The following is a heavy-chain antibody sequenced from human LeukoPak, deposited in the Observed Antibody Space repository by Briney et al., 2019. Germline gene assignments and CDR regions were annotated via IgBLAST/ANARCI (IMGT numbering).Heavy chain of an antibody. CDR1: GGSISSSSYY. Sequence: SETLSLTCTVSGGSISSSSYYWGWIRQPPGKGLEWIGSIYYSGSTYYNPSLKSRVTISVDTSKNQFSLKLSSVTAADTAVYYCARQSVGRDYYYYYMDVWGKGTTVTVS. V-gene: IGHV4-39*01. J-gene: IGHJ6*03. CDR3: ARQSVGRDYYYYYMDV. CDR2: IYYSGST.